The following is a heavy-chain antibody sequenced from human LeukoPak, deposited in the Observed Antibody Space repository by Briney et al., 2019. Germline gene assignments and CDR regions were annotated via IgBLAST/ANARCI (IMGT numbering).Heavy chain of an antibody. CDR3: ARGGATMVRGVIRHDAFDI. J-gene: IGHJ3*02. CDR2: IYYSGST. Sequence: PSETLSLTCTVSGGSISSGGYYWSWIRQHPGKGLEWIGYIYYSGSTYYNPSLKSRVTISVDTSKNQFSLKLSSVTAADTAVYYCARGGATMVRGVIRHDAFDIWGQGTMVTVSS. V-gene: IGHV4-31*03. D-gene: IGHD3-10*01. CDR1: GGSISSGGYY.